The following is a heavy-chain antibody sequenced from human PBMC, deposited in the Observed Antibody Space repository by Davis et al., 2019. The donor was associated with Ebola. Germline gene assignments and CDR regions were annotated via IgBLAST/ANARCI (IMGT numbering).Heavy chain of an antibody. V-gene: IGHV3-9*01. CDR3: AKGRTIPLALDY. Sequence: GGSLRLSCAASGFIFSSYVMSWVRQAPGKGLEWVSGINWNSDSIVYADSVKGRFTISRDNAKNSLYLQMNSLRGEDTAFYYCAKGRTIPLALDYWGQGTLVTVSS. CDR1: GFIFSSYV. D-gene: IGHD2-2*02. CDR2: INWNSDSI. J-gene: IGHJ4*02.